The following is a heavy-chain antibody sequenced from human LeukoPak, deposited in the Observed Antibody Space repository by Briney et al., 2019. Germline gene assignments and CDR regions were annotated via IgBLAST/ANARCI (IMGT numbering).Heavy chain of an antibody. CDR3: ARDNRVGMVPLFDF. V-gene: IGHV4-30-2*01. Sequence: SETLSLTCTVSGGSVSSGGYSWNWIRQPPGKGLEWIGYIYRSGSTYYTPSLESRVTISVDTSKNHFSLNLSSVTAADTAVYYCARDNRVGMVPLFDFWGPGTLVTVSS. CDR1: GGSVSSGGYS. J-gene: IGHJ4*02. D-gene: IGHD3-10*01. CDR2: IYRSGST.